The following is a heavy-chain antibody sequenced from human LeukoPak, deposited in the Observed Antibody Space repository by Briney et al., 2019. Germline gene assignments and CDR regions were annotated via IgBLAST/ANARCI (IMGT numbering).Heavy chain of an antibody. D-gene: IGHD4-17*01. CDR3: AKDRRIDYGDYSLGYFDY. CDR2: ISGSGGST. Sequence: GGSLRLSCAASGFTFSSYAMSWVRQAPGKGLEWVSAISGSGGSTYYADSVKGRFTISRDNSKNTLYLQMNSLRAEDTAVYYCAKDRRIDYGDYSLGYFDYWGQGTLVTVSS. V-gene: IGHV3-23*01. J-gene: IGHJ4*02. CDR1: GFTFSSYA.